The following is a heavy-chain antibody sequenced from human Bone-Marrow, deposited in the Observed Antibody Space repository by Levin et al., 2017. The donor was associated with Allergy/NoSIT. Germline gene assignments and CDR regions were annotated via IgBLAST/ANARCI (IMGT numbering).Heavy chain of an antibody. CDR3: ARGDADYVGAFDI. J-gene: IGHJ3*02. Sequence: TSETLSLTCNVSGGSTNHYYWNWIRQTPGKGLEWIGYIYNSGTINYNPSLKSRVTMSIDRAKNQLSLKLSSVTAADTAVYFCARGDADYVGAFDIWGQGTMVTVSA. D-gene: IGHD4-23*01. V-gene: IGHV4-59*01. CDR1: GGSTNHYY. CDR2: IYNSGTI.